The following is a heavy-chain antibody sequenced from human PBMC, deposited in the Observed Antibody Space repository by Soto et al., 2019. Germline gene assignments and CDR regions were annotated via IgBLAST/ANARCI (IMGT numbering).Heavy chain of an antibody. CDR2: IIPILGIA. Sequence: EASVKVSCKASGGTFSSYTISWVRQAPGQGLEWMGRIIPILGIANYAQKFQGRVTITADKSTSTAYMELSSLRSEDTAVYYCASRSTYYYGSGSYPYYYYGMDVWGQGTTVTVS. D-gene: IGHD3-10*01. J-gene: IGHJ6*02. CDR1: GGTFSSYT. CDR3: ASRSTYYYGSGSYPYYYYGMDV. V-gene: IGHV1-69*02.